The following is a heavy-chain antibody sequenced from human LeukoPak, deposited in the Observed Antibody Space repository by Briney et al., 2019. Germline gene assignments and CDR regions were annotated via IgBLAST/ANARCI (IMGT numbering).Heavy chain of an antibody. CDR1: GFTFSSNW. Sequence: GGSLRLSCAASGFTFSSNWMHWVRQAPGKGLVWVSCINSAGSSTRYADSVKGRFTISRDNSKNTLFLQMNSLRAEDTALYYCVKDGSWGDYYFYFYIDVWGKGTTVTVSS. J-gene: IGHJ6*03. D-gene: IGHD3-16*01. CDR3: VKDGSWGDYYFYFYIDV. V-gene: IGHV3-74*01. CDR2: INSAGSST.